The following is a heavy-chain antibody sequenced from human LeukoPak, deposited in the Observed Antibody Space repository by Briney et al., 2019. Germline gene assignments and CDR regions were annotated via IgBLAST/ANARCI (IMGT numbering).Heavy chain of an antibody. Sequence: GGSLRLSCVASGFTFSSDWMHWVRQGPGKGLVWVSRINSDGTSTTYADSVKGRFTISRDNAKNTLYLQMNSLRAEDTAVYYCARGSYGYDYWGQGTLVTVSS. CDR1: GFTFSSDW. D-gene: IGHD5-18*01. V-gene: IGHV3-74*01. CDR3: ARGSYGYDY. CDR2: INSDGTST. J-gene: IGHJ4*02.